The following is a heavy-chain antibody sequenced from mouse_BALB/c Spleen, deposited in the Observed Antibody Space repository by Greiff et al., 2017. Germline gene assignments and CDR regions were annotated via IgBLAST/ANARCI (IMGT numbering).Heavy chain of an antibody. V-gene: IGHV5-6-5*01. J-gene: IGHJ2*01. CDR2: ISSGGST. Sequence: EVHLVESGGGLVKPGGSLKLSCAASGFTFSSYAMSWVRQTPEKRLEWVASISSGGSTYYPDSVKGRFTISRDNARNILYLQMSSLRSEDTAMYYCARGGIDYYGSPDYWGQGTTLTVSS. CDR1: GFTFSSYA. CDR3: ARGGIDYYGSPDY. D-gene: IGHD1-1*01.